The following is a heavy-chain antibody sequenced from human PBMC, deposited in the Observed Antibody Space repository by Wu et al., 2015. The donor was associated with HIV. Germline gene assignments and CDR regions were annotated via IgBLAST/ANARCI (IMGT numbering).Heavy chain of an antibody. CDR3: ARDLSQRAHYYMDV. CDR1: GYTFTNYG. Sequence: QVQLVQSGAEVKKPGASVKVSCKTSGYTFTNYGLSWVRQAPGQGLEWMGWISNYNGNTIYAQSLQGRVTLTTDSSTSTAYVELRTLTSDDTAVYYCARDLSQRAHYYMDVWGTGTTVIVSS. CDR2: ISNYNGNT. V-gene: IGHV1-18*01. J-gene: IGHJ6*03.